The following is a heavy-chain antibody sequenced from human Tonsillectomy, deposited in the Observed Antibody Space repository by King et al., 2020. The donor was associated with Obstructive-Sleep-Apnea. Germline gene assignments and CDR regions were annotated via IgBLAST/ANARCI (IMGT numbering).Heavy chain of an antibody. D-gene: IGHD3-10*01. CDR3: AREGLLWFGELPSNWFDP. V-gene: IGHV3-30*04. J-gene: IGHJ5*02. CDR1: GFTFSSYA. CDR2: ISYDGNKK. Sequence: VQLVESGGGVVQPGRSLRLSCAASGFTFSSYAMHWVRQAPGKGLEWVAVISYDGNKKYYADSVKGRFTISRDNSKNTLYLQMNSLRAEDTAVYYCAREGLLWFGELPSNWFDPWGQGTLVTVSS.